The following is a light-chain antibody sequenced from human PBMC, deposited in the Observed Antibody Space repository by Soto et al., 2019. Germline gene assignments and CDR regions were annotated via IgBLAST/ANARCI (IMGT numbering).Light chain of an antibody. CDR3: QHMAT. J-gene: IGKJ1*01. Sequence: DIQMTQSPSTLSASVGDRVTITCRASQTISSSLAWYQQKPGKAPKPLIYRASSLESGVPSRFSGSGSGTEFTLTIISLQPDDFATYFCQHMATFGQGTKAEIK. V-gene: IGKV1-5*03. CDR1: QTISSS. CDR2: RAS.